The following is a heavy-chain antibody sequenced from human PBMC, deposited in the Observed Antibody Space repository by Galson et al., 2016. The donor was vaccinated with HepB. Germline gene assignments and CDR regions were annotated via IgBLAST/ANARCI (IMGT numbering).Heavy chain of an antibody. V-gene: IGHV1-46*01. Sequence: SVKVSCKASGYNFISFHLHWVRQAPGQGLEWVGIVNPEGGSTIHAQKFQGRVTMTRDTSTSTVYLELSSLRSEDTAVYYCARASLWFGELLSDGMDVWGQGTTVTVSS. D-gene: IGHD3-10*01. CDR3: ARASLWFGELLSDGMDV. J-gene: IGHJ6*02. CDR1: GYNFISFH. CDR2: VNPEGGST.